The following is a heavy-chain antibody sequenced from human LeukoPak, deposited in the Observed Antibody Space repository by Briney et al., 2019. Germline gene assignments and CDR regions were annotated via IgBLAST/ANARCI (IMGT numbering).Heavy chain of an antibody. D-gene: IGHD3-10*01. CDR3: ARHPYYYGSGSYLGYRVDY. J-gene: IGHJ4*02. CDR2: IYPGDSDT. V-gene: IGHV5-51*01. Sequence: GESLNISCKGSGYSFTSYWIGWVRQMPGKGLEWMGIIYPGDSDTRYSPSFQGQVTISADKSISTAYLQWSSLKASDTAMYYCARHPYYYGSGSYLGYRVDYWGQGTLVTVSS. CDR1: GYSFTSYW.